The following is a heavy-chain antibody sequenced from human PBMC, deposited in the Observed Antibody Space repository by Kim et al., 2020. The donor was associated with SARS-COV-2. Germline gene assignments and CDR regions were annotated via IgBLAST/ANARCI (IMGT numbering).Heavy chain of an antibody. CDR2: INPNSGGT. D-gene: IGHD3-3*01. J-gene: IGHJ4*02. CDR3: ARDPSVDRNYDFWSGYLMGNNYFDY. Sequence: ASVKVSCKASGYTFTGYYMHWVRQAPGQGLEWMGRINPNSGGTNYAQKFQGRVTMTRDTSISTAYMELSRLRSDDTAVYYCARDPSVDRNYDFWSGYLMGNNYFDYWGQGTLVTVSS. V-gene: IGHV1-2*06. CDR1: GYTFTGYY.